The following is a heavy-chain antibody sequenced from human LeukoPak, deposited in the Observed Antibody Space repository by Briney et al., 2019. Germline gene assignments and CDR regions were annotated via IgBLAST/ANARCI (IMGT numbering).Heavy chain of an antibody. CDR3: ARRRYSSSSGYYDSSAAFDI. J-gene: IGHJ3*02. CDR1: GYSFTSYW. V-gene: IGHV5-51*01. Sequence: GESLKISCKGSGYSFTSYWIGWVRQMPGKGLEWMGIIYPGDSDTRYSPSFQGQVTISADKSISTAYLQWSSLKASDTAMYYCARRRYSSSSGYYDSSAAFDIWGQGTMVTVSS. CDR2: IYPGDSDT. D-gene: IGHD6-6*01.